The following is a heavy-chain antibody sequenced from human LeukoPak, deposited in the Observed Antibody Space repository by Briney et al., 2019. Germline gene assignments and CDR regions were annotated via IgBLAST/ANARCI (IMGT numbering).Heavy chain of an antibody. CDR3: ARDKYCSNSYCPASWFDP. CDR2: IKQDGSEK. V-gene: IGHV3-7*01. D-gene: IGHD2-15*01. CDR1: GFTFSSYW. J-gene: IGHJ5*02. Sequence: GVLRLSCAASGFTFSSYWMSWVRQAPGKGLEWVANIKQDGSEKHYVDSVKGRFTIPRDNTENSLHLQMNSLRVEDTAVYYCARDKYCSNSYCPASWFDPWGQGTLVTVSS.